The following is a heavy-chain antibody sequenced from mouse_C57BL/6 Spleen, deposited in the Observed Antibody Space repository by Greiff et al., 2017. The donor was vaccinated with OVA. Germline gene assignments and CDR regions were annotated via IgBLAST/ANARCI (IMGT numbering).Heavy chain of an antibody. D-gene: IGHD1-1*01. CDR1: GYTFTSYW. CDR2: IDPSDSYT. V-gene: IGHV1-69*01. CDR3: ARSGITTVVEAY. Sequence: VQLQQPGAELVMPGASVKLSCKASGYTFTSYWMHWVKQRPGQGLEWIGEIDPSDSYTNYNQKFKGKSTLTVDKSSSTAYMQLSSLTSEDSAVYYCARSGITTVVEAYWGQGTLVTVSA. J-gene: IGHJ3*01.